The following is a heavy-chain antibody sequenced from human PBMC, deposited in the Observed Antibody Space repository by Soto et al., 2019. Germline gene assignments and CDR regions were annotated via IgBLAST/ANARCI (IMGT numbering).Heavy chain of an antibody. D-gene: IGHD2-15*01. CDR1: GFTFGSYW. V-gene: IGHV3-7*01. Sequence: GGSLRLSCAASGFTFGSYWMSWVRQAPGKGLEWVANIKQDGSEKYYVDSVKGRFTISRDNAKNSLYLQMNSLRAEDTAVYYCATRGYCSGGSCYSGYYGMDVWGQGTTV. CDR2: IKQDGSEK. J-gene: IGHJ6*02. CDR3: ATRGYCSGGSCYSGYYGMDV.